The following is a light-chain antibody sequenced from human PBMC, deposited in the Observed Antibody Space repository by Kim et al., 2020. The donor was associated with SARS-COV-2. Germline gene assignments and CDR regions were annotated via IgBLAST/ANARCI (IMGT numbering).Light chain of an antibody. V-gene: IGKV1-17*03. CDR2: AAS. CDR3: LQHDSYPIT. Sequence: DIQMTQSPSAMSASVGDRVTITCRASQGISSSLAWYQQKPEKVPKWLIYAASSLESGVPSRFSGSGSGTDFTLTISSLQPEDFATYYCLQHDSYPITFGQGTRLEIK. J-gene: IGKJ5*01. CDR1: QGISSS.